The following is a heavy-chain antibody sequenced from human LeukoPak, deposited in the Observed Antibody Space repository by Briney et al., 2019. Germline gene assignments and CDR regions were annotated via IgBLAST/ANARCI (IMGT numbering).Heavy chain of an antibody. CDR3: ARMYCSGGSCYSGWFDP. CDR2: IYTSGST. J-gene: IGHJ5*02. D-gene: IGHD2-15*01. Sequence: SETLSVTCTVSGGSISSYYWSWIRQPAGKGLEWIGRIYTSGSTNYNPSLKSRVTMSVDTSKNQFSLKLSSVTAADTAVYYCARMYCSGGSCYSGWFDPWGQGTLVTVSS. CDR1: GGSISSYY. V-gene: IGHV4-4*07.